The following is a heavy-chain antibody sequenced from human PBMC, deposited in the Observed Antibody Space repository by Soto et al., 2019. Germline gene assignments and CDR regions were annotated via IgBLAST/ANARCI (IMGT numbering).Heavy chain of an antibody. V-gene: IGHV1-69*06. CDR2: IIPIFGTA. CDR1: GGTFSSYA. J-gene: IGHJ4*02. Sequence: ASVKVSCKASGGTFSSYAISWVRQAPGQGLEWMGGIIPIFGTANYAQKFRGRVTITADKSTSTAYMELSSLRSEDTAVYYCASAGSYYDSSGPFDYWGQGTLVTVSS. D-gene: IGHD3-22*01. CDR3: ASAGSYYDSSGPFDY.